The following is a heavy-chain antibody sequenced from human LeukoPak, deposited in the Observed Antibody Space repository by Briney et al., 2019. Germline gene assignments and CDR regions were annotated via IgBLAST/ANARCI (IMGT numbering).Heavy chain of an antibody. CDR1: RFTFGIYW. J-gene: IGHJ4*02. CDR3: ARAASTGTVDY. V-gene: IGHV3-7*01. CDR2: INQDGSET. Sequence: PGESLRLSCAASRFTFGIYWMSWVRQAPGKALEWVANINQDGSETYYVDSVEGRFTISRDNTKNSLYLQMNSLRAEDTALYYCARAASTGTVDYWGQGTLVTVSS. D-gene: IGHD6-13*01.